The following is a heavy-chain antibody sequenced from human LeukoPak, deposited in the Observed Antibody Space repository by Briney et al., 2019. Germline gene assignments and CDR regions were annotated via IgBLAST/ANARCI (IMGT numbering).Heavy chain of an antibody. CDR2: INHSGST. D-gene: IGHD3-10*01. Sequence: SETLSLTCAVYGGSFSGYYWSWIRQPPGKGLEWIGEINHSGSTNHNTSLKSRVTISVDTSQNQVSLKLSSVTAADTAVYYCARTGSYYYYYMDVWGKGTTVTVSS. CDR1: GGSFSGYY. CDR3: ARTGSYYYYYMDV. V-gene: IGHV4-34*01. J-gene: IGHJ6*03.